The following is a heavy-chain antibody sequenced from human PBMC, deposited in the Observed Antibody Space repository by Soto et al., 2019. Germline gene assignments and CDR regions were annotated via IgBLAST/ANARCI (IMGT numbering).Heavy chain of an antibody. CDR1: GYTFTSYG. Sequence: QVQLEQSGGEVKKPGASVMLSCTASGYTFTSYGISWVRQAPGQGLEWMGWISAYNGKTNYAQNVQSRVTMTTDTSTRTAYMDLRSLRSDDTAVYYCARGGDVNYYHGMDIWGQGTTVTVSS. D-gene: IGHD5-12*01. J-gene: IGHJ6*02. CDR3: ARGGDVNYYHGMDI. V-gene: IGHV1-18*01. CDR2: ISAYNGKT.